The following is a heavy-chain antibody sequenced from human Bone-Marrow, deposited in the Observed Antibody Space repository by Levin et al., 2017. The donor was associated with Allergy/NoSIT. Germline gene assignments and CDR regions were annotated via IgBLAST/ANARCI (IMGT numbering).Heavy chain of an antibody. CDR1: GYTFINYY. J-gene: IGHJ5*02. D-gene: IGHD2-2*02. Sequence: GASVKVSCKASGYTFINYYIDWVRQAPGQGLEWMGIINPSGGSTDYAAKFQGRVTMTSDTSTSTVYMELSSLRSEDTAVYYCVRDRGYCESSSCYMDRGWFDPWGQGTLVTVSS. CDR3: VRDRGYCESSSCYMDRGWFDP. CDR2: INPSGGST. V-gene: IGHV1-46*01.